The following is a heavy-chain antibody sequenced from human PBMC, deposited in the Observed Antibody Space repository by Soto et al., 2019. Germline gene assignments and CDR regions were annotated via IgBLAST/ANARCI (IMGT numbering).Heavy chain of an antibody. V-gene: IGHV1-3*01. CDR2: INAGNRNT. CDR3: ARGDDFHLGES. CDR1: GYTFTSYA. J-gene: IGHJ5*02. D-gene: IGHD3-16*01. Sequence: ASVKVSCKASGYTFTSYAMHWVRQAPGQRLEWMGWINAGNRNTKYSQKFQGRVTITRDTSASTAYMELSSLRSEDTAVYYCARGDDFHLGESWGQGTLVTVSS.